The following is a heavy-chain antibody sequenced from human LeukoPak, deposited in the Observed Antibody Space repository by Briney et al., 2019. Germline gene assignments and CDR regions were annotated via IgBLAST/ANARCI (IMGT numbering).Heavy chain of an antibody. Sequence: SETLSLTCTVSGGSISTYYWSWIRQPPGKALEWIGYIYYSGSTNYNPSLKSRVTVSVDTSKKQFSLKLSSVTAADTAVYYCAREYYYDSSGYYPPHAFDIWGQGTMVTVSS. CDR2: IYYSGST. V-gene: IGHV4-59*01. CDR1: GGSISTYY. D-gene: IGHD3-22*01. CDR3: AREYYYDSSGYYPPHAFDI. J-gene: IGHJ3*02.